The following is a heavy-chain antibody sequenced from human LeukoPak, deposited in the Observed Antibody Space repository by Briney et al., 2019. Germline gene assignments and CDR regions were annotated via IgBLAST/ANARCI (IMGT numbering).Heavy chain of an antibody. CDR3: XXXXGGTDLAHDY. D-gene: IGHD2-8*02. Sequence: GESLKISCKGSGYSFTCYWIGWVRQMPGKGLEWMGIIYPGDSDTRYSPSFQGQIPISADKSRSSAYLPSSSLKASATSLSYXXXXXGGTDLAHDYWGQGTLVTVSS. CDR2: IYPGDSDT. V-gene: IGHV5-51*01. J-gene: IGHJ4*02. CDR1: GYSFTCYW.